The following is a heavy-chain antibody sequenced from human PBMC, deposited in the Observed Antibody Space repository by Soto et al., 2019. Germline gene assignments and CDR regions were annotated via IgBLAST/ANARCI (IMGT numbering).Heavy chain of an antibody. CDR1: GITFSNYA. V-gene: IGHV3-23*01. D-gene: IGHD3-16*02. Sequence: EVQLLESGGGLVQPGGSLRLSCTASGITFSNYAMSWVRQAPRKGLEWVSSISTSGGRPYYADSVKGRFTISRDNSQHTLYLQMNSLRVEDTAVYYCAKDPDRYDYVWLTYRYIDHWGQGTLVTVSS. J-gene: IGHJ4*02. CDR2: ISTSGGRP. CDR3: AKDPDRYDYVWLTYRYIDH.